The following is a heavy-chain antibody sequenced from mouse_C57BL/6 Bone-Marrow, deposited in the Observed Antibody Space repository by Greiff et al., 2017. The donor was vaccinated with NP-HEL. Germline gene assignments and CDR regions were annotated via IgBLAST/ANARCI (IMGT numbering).Heavy chain of an antibody. Sequence: EVMLVESGGGLVQPGGSLSLSCAASGFTFTNYYMSWVRQPPGKALEWLGFIRNKANGYTTEYSASVKGRFTISRDNSQSILYLQMNALRAEDSATYYCASSIASAMDYWGQGTSVTVSS. D-gene: IGHD1-1*01. V-gene: IGHV7-3*01. CDR3: ASSIASAMDY. CDR1: GFTFTNYY. CDR2: IRNKANGYTT. J-gene: IGHJ4*01.